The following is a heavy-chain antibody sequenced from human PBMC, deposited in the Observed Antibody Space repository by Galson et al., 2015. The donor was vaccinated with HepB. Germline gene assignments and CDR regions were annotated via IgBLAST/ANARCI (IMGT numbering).Heavy chain of an antibody. J-gene: IGHJ4*02. CDR2: IHEDGRRK. Sequence: SLRLSCAVSGFTFSSGNWMSWVRPAPGKGLELVDNIHEDGRRKNYVDSVKGRFTITRDNAKNSVYLQMNSLSAEDTAVYYCARELSWSGRDYWGQGTLVIVSS. V-gene: IGHV3-7*03. CDR3: ARELSWSGRDY. D-gene: IGHD3-3*01. CDR1: GFTFSSGNW.